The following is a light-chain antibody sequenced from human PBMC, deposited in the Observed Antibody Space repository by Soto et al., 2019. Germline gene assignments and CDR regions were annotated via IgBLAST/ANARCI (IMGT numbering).Light chain of an antibody. CDR3: QQYGSSPRT. V-gene: IGKV3-20*01. Sequence: ESGSTQTPSTLSLSPGERASLSCRASQSVSSSYLAWYQQRPGQAPRLLIYGASNRATGIPDRFSGSGSATDFTLTISRLEPEDFAVDYCQQYGSSPRTFCHGTKVDI. J-gene: IGKJ1*01. CDR2: GAS. CDR1: QSVSSSY.